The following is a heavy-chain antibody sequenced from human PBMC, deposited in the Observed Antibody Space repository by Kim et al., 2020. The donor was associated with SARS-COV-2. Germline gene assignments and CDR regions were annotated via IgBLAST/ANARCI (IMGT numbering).Heavy chain of an antibody. V-gene: IGHV3-23*01. D-gene: IGHD6-6*01. J-gene: IGHJ4*02. Sequence: NADSVKGRFTISRDNSKNTLYLQMNSLRAEDTAVYYCAKALSSSAGVWDYWGQGTLVTVSS. CDR3: AKALSSSAGVWDY.